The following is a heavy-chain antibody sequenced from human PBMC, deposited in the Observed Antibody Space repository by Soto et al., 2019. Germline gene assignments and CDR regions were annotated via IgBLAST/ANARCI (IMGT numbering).Heavy chain of an antibody. D-gene: IGHD3-10*01. CDR2: INSDGSST. CDR1: VFTFSSYW. V-gene: IGHV3-74*01. Sequence: GGSLRLSCAASVFTFSSYWMHCVRQAPVTGLVWVSRINSDGSSTSYADSVKGRFTIPRDNAKNTLSLQMNSLRAEDTAVSYCARITGSRGYYGMDVWGQGTTVTVSS. J-gene: IGHJ6*02. CDR3: ARITGSRGYYGMDV.